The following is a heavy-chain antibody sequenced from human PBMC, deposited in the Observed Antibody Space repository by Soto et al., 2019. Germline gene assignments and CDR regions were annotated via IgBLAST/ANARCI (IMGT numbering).Heavy chain of an antibody. D-gene: IGHD3-10*01. V-gene: IGHV3-21*01. CDR3: ARDRGYDAHDYYYNAMDV. CDR2: IRGFSPYT. CDR1: GFTFRTYT. Sequence: SGGSLRLSCISSGFTFRTYTMNWVRQAPGKGLEWVSGIRGFSPYTFYAESVKGRFTISRDNAKNSLYLQMNSLRAEDTAVYYCARDRGYDAHDYYYNAMDVWGQGTTVTVSS. J-gene: IGHJ6*02.